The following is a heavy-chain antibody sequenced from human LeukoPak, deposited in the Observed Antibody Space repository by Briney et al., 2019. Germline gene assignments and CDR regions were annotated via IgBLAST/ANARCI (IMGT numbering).Heavy chain of an antibody. V-gene: IGHV3-23*01. D-gene: IGHD2-21*01. CDR2: ISGNGGDT. Sequence: GGSLRLSCAASGFTFSTYSMSWVRQAPGKGLEWVSVISGNGGDTFYADSVKGRFTISRDNSKHTLYLEMNSLRAEDTAVYYCAKDLTANCDSDCSPFDFWGQGTLVTVSS. J-gene: IGHJ4*02. CDR3: AKDLTANCDSDCSPFDF. CDR1: GFTFSTYS.